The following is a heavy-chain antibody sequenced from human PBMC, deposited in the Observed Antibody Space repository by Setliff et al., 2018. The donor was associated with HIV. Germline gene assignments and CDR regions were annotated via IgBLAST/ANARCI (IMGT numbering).Heavy chain of an antibody. V-gene: IGHV3-7*01. CDR2: IKTDGSEK. CDR3: ARDNYYFDNSGYPVDAFDI. J-gene: IGHJ3*02. CDR1: GFTFSSYW. Sequence: TGGSLRLSCAASGFTFSSYWMSWVRQAPGKGPEWVANIKTDGSEKFCVDSVKGRFTISRDNAKNSLYLQMNSLRAEDTAVYYCARDNYYFDNSGYPVDAFDIWGQGTMVTVSS. D-gene: IGHD3-22*01.